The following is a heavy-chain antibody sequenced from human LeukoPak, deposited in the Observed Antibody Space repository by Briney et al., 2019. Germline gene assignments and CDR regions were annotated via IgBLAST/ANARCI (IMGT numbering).Heavy chain of an antibody. J-gene: IGHJ6*03. Sequence: KPSETLSLTCIVSGGSISSYYWSWIRQPAGKGLEWIGRIYTSGSTNYNPSLKSRVTMSVDTSKNQFSLKLSSVTAADTAVYYCARGGSGSYYPPPYYYYYYMDVWGKGTTVTVSS. D-gene: IGHD3-10*01. V-gene: IGHV4-4*07. CDR2: IYTSGST. CDR1: GGSISSYY. CDR3: ARGGSGSYYPPPYYYYYYMDV.